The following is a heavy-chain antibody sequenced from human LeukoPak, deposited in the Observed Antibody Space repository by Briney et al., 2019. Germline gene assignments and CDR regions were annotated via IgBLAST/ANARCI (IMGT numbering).Heavy chain of an antibody. CDR1: GGSFSGYY. CDR3: ARVVPIYYGMDV. V-gene: IGHV4-34*01. CDR2: INHSGST. D-gene: IGHD3-10*01. Sequence: PSETLSLTCAVYGGSFSGYYWSWIRQPPGKGLEWIGEINHSGSTNYNPSLKSRVTILVDTSKNQFSLKLSSVTAADTAVYYCARVVPIYYGMDVWGQGTTVTVSS. J-gene: IGHJ6*02.